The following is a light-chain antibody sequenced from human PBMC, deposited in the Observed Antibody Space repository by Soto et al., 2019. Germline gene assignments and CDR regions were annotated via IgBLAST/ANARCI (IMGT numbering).Light chain of an antibody. J-gene: IGKJ5*01. CDR1: QSVSSSY. V-gene: IGKV3-20*01. CDR2: GAS. CDR3: QQFET. Sequence: EIVLKQSPGTLSLSPGERATLSCRASQSVSSSYLAWYQQKPGQAPRLLIYGASSRATGIPDRFSGSGSGTDFTLTISRLEPEDFAVYYCQQFETFGQGTRLEIK.